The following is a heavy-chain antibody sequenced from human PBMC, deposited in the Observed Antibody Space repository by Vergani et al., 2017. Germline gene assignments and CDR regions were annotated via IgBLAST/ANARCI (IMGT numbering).Heavy chain of an antibody. D-gene: IGHD5-12*01. J-gene: IGHJ4*02. CDR3: AREKVDIVATTSFDY. Sequence: QVQLQESGPGLVKPSQTLSLTCTVSGGSISSGSYYWSCIRQPAGKGLEWIGRIYTSGSTNYNPSLKSRVTITVDTSKNQFSLKLSSVTAADAAVYYCAREKVDIVATTSFDYWGQGTLVTVSS. V-gene: IGHV4-61*02. CDR2: IYTSGST. CDR1: GGSISSGSYY.